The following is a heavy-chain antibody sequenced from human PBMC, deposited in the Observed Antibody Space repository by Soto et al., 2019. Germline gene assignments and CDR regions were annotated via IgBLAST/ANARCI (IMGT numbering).Heavy chain of an antibody. D-gene: IGHD3-3*01. CDR3: ARDHYDFWSGYSPVGFDP. J-gene: IGHJ5*02. CDR2: IYYSGST. CDR1: GGSISSGDYY. Sequence: PSETLSLTSTVSGGSISSGDYYWSWIRQPPGKGLEWIGYIYYSGSTYYNPSLKSRVTISVDTSKNQFSLKLSSVTAADTAVYYCARDHYDFWSGYSPVGFDPWGQGTLVTVSS. V-gene: IGHV4-30-4*01.